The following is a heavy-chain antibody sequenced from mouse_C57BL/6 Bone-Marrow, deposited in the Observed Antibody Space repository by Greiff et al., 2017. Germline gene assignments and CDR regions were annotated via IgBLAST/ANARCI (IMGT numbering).Heavy chain of an antibody. D-gene: IGHD1-1*01. V-gene: IGHV1-64*01. CDR1: GYTFTSSW. Sequence: QVQLQQPGAELVKPGASVTLSCKASGYTFTSSWMHWVKQRPGQGLEWIGMIHPNSGSTNYNEKFKSKATLTVDKSSSTAYMQLSSLTSEDSAGYYCARGYYGSSLCYWGQGTTLTVSS. CDR2: IHPNSGST. CDR3: ARGYYGSSLCY. J-gene: IGHJ2*01.